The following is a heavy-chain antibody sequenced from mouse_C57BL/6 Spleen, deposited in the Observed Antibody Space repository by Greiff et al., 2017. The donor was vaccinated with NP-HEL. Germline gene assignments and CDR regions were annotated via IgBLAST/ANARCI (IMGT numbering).Heavy chain of an antibody. CDR2: ISSGSSTI. Sequence: EVKVEESGGGLVKPGGSLKLSCAASGFTFSDYGMHWVRQAPEKGLEWVAYISSGSSTIYYADTVKGRFTISRDNAKNTLFLQMTSLRSEDTAMYYCAPSGFAYWGQGTLVTVSA. CDR3: APSGFAY. CDR1: GFTFSDYG. V-gene: IGHV5-17*01. J-gene: IGHJ3*01.